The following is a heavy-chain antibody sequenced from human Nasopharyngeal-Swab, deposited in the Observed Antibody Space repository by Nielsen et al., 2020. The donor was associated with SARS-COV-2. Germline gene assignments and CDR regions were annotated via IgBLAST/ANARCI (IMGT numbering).Heavy chain of an antibody. CDR1: GFSSNDHA. D-gene: IGHD3-16*01. CDR3: AREKGYQVLLDFYYHGLDV. J-gene: IGHJ6*02. CDR2: SSFDGENV. V-gene: IGHV3-48*03. Sequence: GGPLRLSCEASGFSSNDHAMNWVPQAPGKGLEWVAYSSFDGENVRYADSVKGRFTISRDNANNLLYLHMNNLRGEDTAVYFCAREKGYQVLLDFYYHGLDVWGHGTAVTVSS.